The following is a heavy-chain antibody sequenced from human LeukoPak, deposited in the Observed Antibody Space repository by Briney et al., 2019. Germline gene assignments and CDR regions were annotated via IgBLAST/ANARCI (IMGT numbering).Heavy chain of an antibody. Sequence: GGSLRLSCAASGFSFSSFGMSWVRQGPGKGLGWVSSIGTTGASTNYADSVKGRFTISRDNSKNTLYLQMNSLRAEDTAVYYCAKGDGIYSFDYWGQGTLVTVSS. CDR3: AKGDGIYSFDY. CDR2: IGTTGAST. V-gene: IGHV3-23*01. D-gene: IGHD1-26*01. J-gene: IGHJ4*02. CDR1: GFSFSSFG.